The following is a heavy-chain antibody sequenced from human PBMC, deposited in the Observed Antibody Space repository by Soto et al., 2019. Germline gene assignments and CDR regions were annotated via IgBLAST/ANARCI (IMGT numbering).Heavy chain of an antibody. CDR2: ISSSSSYI. J-gene: IGHJ4*02. D-gene: IGHD2-15*01. CDR1: GFTFSSYS. Sequence: GGSLRLSCAASGFTFSSYSMNWVRQAPGKGLEWVSSISSSSSYIYYADSVKGRFTISRDNAKNSLYLQMNSLRAEDTAVYYCAREQYQLGYCSGGSCYYIDYWGQGTLVTVSS. CDR3: AREQYQLGYCSGGSCYYIDY. V-gene: IGHV3-21*01.